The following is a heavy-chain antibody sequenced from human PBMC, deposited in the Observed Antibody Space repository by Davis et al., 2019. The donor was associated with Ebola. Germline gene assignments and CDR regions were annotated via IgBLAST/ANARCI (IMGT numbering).Heavy chain of an antibody. CDR1: GGSISSSSYY. V-gene: IGHV4-39*01. D-gene: IGHD3-3*01. CDR3: ARQPLRLLEWFHFDY. J-gene: IGHJ4*02. Sequence: MPSETLSLTCTLSGGSISSSSYYWGWIRQPPGKGLAWIGSIYYSVSTYYNPSLTSRVTISVDASKNQFFLKLSSVTAADTAMYYCARQPLRLLEWFHFDYWGQGTLVTVSS. CDR2: IYYSVST.